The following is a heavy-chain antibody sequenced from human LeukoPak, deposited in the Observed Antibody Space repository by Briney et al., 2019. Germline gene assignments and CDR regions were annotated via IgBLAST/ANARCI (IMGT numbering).Heavy chain of an antibody. D-gene: IGHD3-22*01. J-gene: IGHJ5*02. V-gene: IGHV4-59*01. CDR3: GRGGYYDGSCFSPRHNLFDP. Sequence: SETLSLICTVSGGSINNYYWSWIRQPPGKGLEWIGHIYYSGSTDYNPSLKSRVTLSVDTSKNQFSLKLSSVTAADTAVYYCGRGGYYDGSCFSPRHNLFDPWGQGTLVTVSS. CDR2: IYYSGST. CDR1: GGSINNYY.